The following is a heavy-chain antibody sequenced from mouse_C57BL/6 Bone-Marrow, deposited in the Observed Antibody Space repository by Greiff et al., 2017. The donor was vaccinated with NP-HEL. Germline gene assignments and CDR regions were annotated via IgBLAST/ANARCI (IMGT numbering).Heavy chain of an antibody. V-gene: IGHV1-81*01. D-gene: IGHD1-1*01. CDR1: GYTFTSYG. CDR3: AHYYGSSYRYFDV. J-gene: IGHJ1*03. CDR2: VNPRSGNT. Sequence: QVQLKQSGAELARPGASVKLSCKASGYTFTSYGISWVKQRTGQGLEWIGEVNPRSGNTYYNEKFKGKATLTADKSSSTAYMELRSLTSEDSAVYFCAHYYGSSYRYFDVWGTGTTVTVSS.